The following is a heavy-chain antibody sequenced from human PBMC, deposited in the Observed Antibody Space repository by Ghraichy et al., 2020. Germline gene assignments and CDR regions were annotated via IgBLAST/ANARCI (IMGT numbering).Heavy chain of an antibody. J-gene: IGHJ4*02. V-gene: IGHV4-39*07. Sequence: SETLSLTCSVSGGSISTSSYYWGWVRQPPGKGLEWIGSIHQGGNTYYNPSLMSRVTISVDTSKNQFSLKLGSVTAADTAVYYCAKNFVHYGDTYGFLNYWGQGTLVTVSS. CDR2: IHQGGNT. CDR1: GGSISTSSYY. D-gene: IGHD5-18*01. CDR3: AKNFVHYGDTYGFLNY.